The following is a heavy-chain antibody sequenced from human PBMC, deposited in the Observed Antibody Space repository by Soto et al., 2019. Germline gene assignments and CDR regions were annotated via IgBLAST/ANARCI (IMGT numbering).Heavy chain of an antibody. D-gene: IGHD2-15*01. J-gene: IGHJ5*02. CDR3: ARSAIPTGGWFRP. Sequence: SETLSLTCNVSDDSLSTYYWSWIRQPAGKGLEWIGRIYASGSTNYNPSLKGRVSMSVDTSKKQFSLKMISVTAADTAMYYCARSAIPTGGWFRPWGPGVLATVSS. V-gene: IGHV4-4*07. CDR1: DDSLSTYY. CDR2: IYASGST.